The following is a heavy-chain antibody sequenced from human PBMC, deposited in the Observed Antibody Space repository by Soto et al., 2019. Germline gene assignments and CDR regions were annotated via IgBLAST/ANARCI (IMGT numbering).Heavy chain of an antibody. Sequence: QVQLVESGGGVVQPGGSLRLSCAASGFTFRNHAMHWVRQAPGKGLECLAVIAYDGSNAFYRDSVKGRFTSSRENSKNTLYLHLTSLRFEDTDEYYCARGDREDILGVVGDRLGEYGIDIWGQGTMVTVSS. CDR1: GFTFRNHA. CDR2: IAYDGSNA. CDR3: ARGDREDILGVVGDRLGEYGIDI. D-gene: IGHD2-15*01. V-gene: IGHV3-30-3*01. J-gene: IGHJ6*02.